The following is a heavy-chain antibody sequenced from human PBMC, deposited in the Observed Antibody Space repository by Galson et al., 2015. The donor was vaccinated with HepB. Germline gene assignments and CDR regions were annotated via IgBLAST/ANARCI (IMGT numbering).Heavy chain of an antibody. J-gene: IGHJ4*02. CDR1: GFTFSDYY. CDR2: ISSSSSYT. Sequence: SLRLSCAASGFTFSDYYMSWIRQAPGKGLEWVSYISSSSSYTNYADSVKGRFTISRDNAKNSLYLQMNSLRAEDTAVYYCARLTYYYDSSGYYNYWGQGTLVTVSS. D-gene: IGHD3-22*01. CDR3: ARLTYYYDSSGYYNY. V-gene: IGHV3-11*06.